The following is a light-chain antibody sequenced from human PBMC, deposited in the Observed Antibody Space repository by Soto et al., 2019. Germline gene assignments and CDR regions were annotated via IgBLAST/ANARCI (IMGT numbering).Light chain of an antibody. CDR1: SGHSSYA. J-gene: IGLJ7*01. V-gene: IGLV4-69*01. Sequence: QSVLTQSPSASASLGASVKLTCTLSSGHSSYAIAWHQQQPEKGPRYLMKLNSDGSHGKGDGIPDRFSGSSSGAERYLTISSLQSEDEADYYCQTWGTGIQVFGGGTQLTVL. CDR2: LNSDGSH. CDR3: QTWGTGIQV.